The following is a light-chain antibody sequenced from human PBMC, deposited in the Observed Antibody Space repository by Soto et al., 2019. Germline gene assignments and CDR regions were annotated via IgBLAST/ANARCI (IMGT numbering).Light chain of an antibody. CDR2: RNN. CDR1: SSNIGSNY. J-gene: IGLJ2*01. Sequence: QSVLTQPPSTSGTPGQRVTISCSGSSSNIGSNYVYWYQQLPGTAPKLLIYRNNRRPSGVPDRFSGSKSGTSASLAISGLRPEDEADYYCAAWDDSLSGVVFGGGTKLTVL. CDR3: AAWDDSLSGVV. V-gene: IGLV1-47*01.